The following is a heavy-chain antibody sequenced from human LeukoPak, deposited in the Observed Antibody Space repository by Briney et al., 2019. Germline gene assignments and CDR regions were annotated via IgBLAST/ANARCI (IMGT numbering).Heavy chain of an antibody. J-gene: IGHJ4*02. CDR2: INPNSGGT. CDR1: GYTFTGYY. Sequence: ASVTVSCTASGYTFTGYYMHWVRQAPGQGLEWMGWINPNSGGTNYAQKFQGRVTMTRDTSISTAYMELSRLRSDDTAVYYCAREECSGGSCLTYFDYWGQGTLVTVSS. CDR3: AREECSGGSCLTYFDY. D-gene: IGHD2-15*01. V-gene: IGHV1-2*02.